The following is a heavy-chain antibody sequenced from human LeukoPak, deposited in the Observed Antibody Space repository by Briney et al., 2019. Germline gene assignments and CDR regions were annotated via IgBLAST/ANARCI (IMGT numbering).Heavy chain of an antibody. CDR2: INSDASDT. Sequence: PGGSLRLSCAASGFTFSRHWMHWVRQAPGKGLVWISRINSDASDTNYADFVKGRFTISRDNAKNTVYLQINSLRDEDTAVYYCAKVHRYYDFWSGYPSNFDYWGQGTLVTVSS. V-gene: IGHV3-74*01. J-gene: IGHJ4*02. CDR3: AKVHRYYDFWSGYPSNFDY. D-gene: IGHD3-3*01. CDR1: GFTFSRHW.